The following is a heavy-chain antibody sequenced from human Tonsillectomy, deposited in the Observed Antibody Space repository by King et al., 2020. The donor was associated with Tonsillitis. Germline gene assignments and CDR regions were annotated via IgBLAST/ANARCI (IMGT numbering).Heavy chain of an antibody. V-gene: IGHV3-23*04. CDR1: GFTFRSYA. Sequence: VQLVESGGGLVQPGGPLRLSCAASGFTFRSYALSWVRQSPGKGLQWVSAISGRGYKTYYISSVKGRFTLSRDNSKNTGSLQMNSLRAEDTGVYYCVREMLTGSCADYWGQGTLVTVSS. J-gene: IGHJ4*02. D-gene: IGHD2-15*01. CDR3: VREMLTGSCADY. CDR2: ISGRGYKT.